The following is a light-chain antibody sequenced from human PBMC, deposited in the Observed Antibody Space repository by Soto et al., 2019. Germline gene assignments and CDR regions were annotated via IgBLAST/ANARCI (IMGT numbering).Light chain of an antibody. J-gene: IGLJ1*01. Sequence: QSALTQPPSASGTPGQSVTISCSGSSSNIGSRAVNWYQQLPGTAPKLLIYSNNQRPSGVPDRFSGSKSGTSASLAISGLQSEDEADYHCATWDDSVSGYVFGTGTKVTVL. CDR1: SSNIGSRA. CDR2: SNN. CDR3: ATWDDSVSGYV. V-gene: IGLV1-44*01.